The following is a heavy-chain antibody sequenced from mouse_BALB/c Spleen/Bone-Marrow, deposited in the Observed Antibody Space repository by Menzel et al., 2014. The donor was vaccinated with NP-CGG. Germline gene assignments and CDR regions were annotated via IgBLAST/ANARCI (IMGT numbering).Heavy chain of an antibody. V-gene: IGHV1-80*01. Sequence: VQLQQSGAELVRPGSSVKISCKASGYAFSIYWMNWVKQRPGQGLEWIGQIYPGDDDTDYNGKFKGKATLTADRSSSTAYMQLNSLTSEDSAVCFCARGGISIDYWGQGTTLTVSS. CDR1: GYAFSIYW. CDR3: ARGGISIDY. CDR2: IYPGDDDT. J-gene: IGHJ2*01.